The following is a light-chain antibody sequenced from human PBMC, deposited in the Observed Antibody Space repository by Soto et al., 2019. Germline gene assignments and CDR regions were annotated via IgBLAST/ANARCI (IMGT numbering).Light chain of an antibody. CDR1: SSDIGGYDY. J-gene: IGLJ2*01. V-gene: IGLV2-8*01. Sequence: QSALTQPPSASGSPGQSVTISCTGTSSDIGGYDYVSWFQHHPGRAPKLMIYELTKRPSGVPDRFSGSRSGNTASLTVSGLQAEDEADYYCSSYAGSNNGIFGGGTKLTVL. CDR2: ELT. CDR3: SSYAGSNNGI.